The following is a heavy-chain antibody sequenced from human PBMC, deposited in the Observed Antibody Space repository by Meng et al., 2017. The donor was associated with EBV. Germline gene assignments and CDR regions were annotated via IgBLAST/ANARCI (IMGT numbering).Heavy chain of an antibody. Sequence: QVQLVQPAAEVKKPGSSVKVSCKTSGGPFRNYAISWVRQAPGQGLEWLGGFLPTLGAPNYAQKFHGRVSITADESTSTHYMDLSSLRSEDTAVYYCASESGRGYTPDYWGQGTLVTASS. CDR3: ASESGRGYTPDY. CDR1: GGPFRNYA. CDR2: FLPTLGAP. D-gene: IGHD3-10*01. V-gene: IGHV1-69*01. J-gene: IGHJ4*02.